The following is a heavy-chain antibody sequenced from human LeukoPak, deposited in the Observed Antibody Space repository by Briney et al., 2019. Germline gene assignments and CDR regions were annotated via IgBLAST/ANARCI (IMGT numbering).Heavy chain of an antibody. CDR3: ARHSGASPHYFDY. V-gene: IGHV4-59*08. J-gene: IGHJ4*02. CDR1: GGSISNYY. CDR2: IYYSGTT. D-gene: IGHD1-26*01. Sequence: SETLSLTCTVSGGSISNYYWSWFRQPPEKGLEWIGFIYYSGTTHYNPSLKSRVTMSVATSNNQFSLRLSSVTAADTAIYYCARHSGASPHYFDYWGQGALVTVSS.